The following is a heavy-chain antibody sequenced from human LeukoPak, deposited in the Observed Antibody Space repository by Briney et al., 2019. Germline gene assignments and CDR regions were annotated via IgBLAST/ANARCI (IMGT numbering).Heavy chain of an antibody. Sequence: PSETLSLTCTVSGGSISSYYWSWIRQPPGKGLEWIGYIHYSGSTNYNPSLKSRVTISVDTSKNQFSLKLSSVTAADTAVYYCARGVGATGFDYWGQGTLVTVSS. CDR1: GGSISSYY. D-gene: IGHD1-26*01. CDR2: IHYSGST. CDR3: ARGVGATGFDY. J-gene: IGHJ4*02. V-gene: IGHV4-59*01.